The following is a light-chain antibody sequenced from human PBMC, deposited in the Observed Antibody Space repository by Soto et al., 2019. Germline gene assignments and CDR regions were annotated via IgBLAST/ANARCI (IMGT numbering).Light chain of an antibody. V-gene: IGKV4-1*01. CDR3: QQYESTPPT. Sequence: DIVMTQSPDSLAVSLGERATINCKSSQSVLYSSNNKNYLAWYQQRPGQPPKLLIYWASTRESGVPDRFSGSESGKDFTLTINSLQAEDVEVYYCQQYESTPPTFGQGTKLEIK. J-gene: IGKJ2*01. CDR2: WAS. CDR1: QSVLYSSNNKNY.